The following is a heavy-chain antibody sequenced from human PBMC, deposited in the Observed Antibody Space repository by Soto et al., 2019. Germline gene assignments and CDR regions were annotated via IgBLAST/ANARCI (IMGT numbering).Heavy chain of an antibody. J-gene: IGHJ4*02. D-gene: IGHD6-13*01. Sequence: QVQLVQSGAEVKKPGSSVKVSCKASGGTFSSYTISWVRQAPGQGLEWMGRIIPFLGIANYAQKFQGRVTITADKSTSTAYMELSSLRSEDTAVYYCASDVRAAAGNPRWGQGTLVTVSS. CDR3: ASDVRAAAGNPR. V-gene: IGHV1-69*02. CDR1: GGTFSSYT. CDR2: IIPFLGIA.